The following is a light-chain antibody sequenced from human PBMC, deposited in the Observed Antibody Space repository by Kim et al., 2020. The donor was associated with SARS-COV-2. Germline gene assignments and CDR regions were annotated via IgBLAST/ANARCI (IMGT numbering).Light chain of an antibody. J-gene: IGKJ1*01. CDR1: QSISTN. CDR2: GAS. Sequence: SVSPWERVTLSCRARQSISTNLAWYQQKPGQGPRLLIYGASLRATGVPVRFSGSGSGTEFTLTISSLQSGDLAIYYCQQYENWPQTFGLGTKLEIK. CDR3: QQYENWPQT. V-gene: IGKV3-15*01.